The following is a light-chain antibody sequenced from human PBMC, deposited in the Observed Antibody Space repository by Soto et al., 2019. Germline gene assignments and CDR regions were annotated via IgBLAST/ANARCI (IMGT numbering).Light chain of an antibody. V-gene: IGKV3-11*01. CDR3: QQRINWPPYT. Sequence: EIVLTQSPATLSLSPGERATLSCRAGQSVSSYLAWYQQKPGQAPRLLIYDASNRATGIPARFSGSGSGTDFTLTISGLEPEDFAVYYCQQRINWPPYTFGQDTKVDIK. J-gene: IGKJ2*01. CDR1: QSVSSY. CDR2: DAS.